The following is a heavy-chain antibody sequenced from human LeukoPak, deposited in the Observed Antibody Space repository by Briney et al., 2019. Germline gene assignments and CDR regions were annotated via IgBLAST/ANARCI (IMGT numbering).Heavy chain of an antibody. J-gene: IGHJ4*02. V-gene: IGHV4-59*01. CDR3: AREMITMVRGVMTDYFDY. CDR1: GGSLSSYY. D-gene: IGHD3-10*01. Sequence: SETLSLTCTVSGGSLSSYYWSWIRQPPGKGLEWIGYIYHSGSTNYNPSLKSRVTISVDTSKNQFSLKLSSVTAADTAVYYCAREMITMVRGVMTDYFDYWGQGTLVTVSS. CDR2: IYHSGST.